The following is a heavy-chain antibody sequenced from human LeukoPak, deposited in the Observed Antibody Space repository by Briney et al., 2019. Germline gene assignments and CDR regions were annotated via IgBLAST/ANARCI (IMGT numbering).Heavy chain of an antibody. D-gene: IGHD2-21*02. J-gene: IGHJ4*02. V-gene: IGHV4-59*08. CDR3: ARAYCGGDCSFDY. Sequence: SETLSLTCTVSGGSISSYYWSWIRQPPGKGLEWIGYIYYSGSTNYNPSPKSRVTISVDTSKNQFSLRLSSVTAADTAVYYCARAYCGGDCSFDYWGQGTLVTVSS. CDR2: IYYSGST. CDR1: GGSISSYY.